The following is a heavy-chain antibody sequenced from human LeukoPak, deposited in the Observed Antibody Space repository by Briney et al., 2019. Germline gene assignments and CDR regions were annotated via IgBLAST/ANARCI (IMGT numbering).Heavy chain of an antibody. CDR3: AREVNYRGSLHMDV. CDR1: GGSFSGYY. D-gene: IGHD1-7*01. CDR2: INHSGGT. V-gene: IGHV4-34*01. J-gene: IGHJ6*03. Sequence: PSETLSLTCAVYGGSFSGYYWSWIRQPPGKGLEWIGEINHSGGTNYNPSLKSRVTIPVDKSKNQFSLKLSSVTAADTAVYYCAREVNYRGSLHMDVWGKGTTVTVSS.